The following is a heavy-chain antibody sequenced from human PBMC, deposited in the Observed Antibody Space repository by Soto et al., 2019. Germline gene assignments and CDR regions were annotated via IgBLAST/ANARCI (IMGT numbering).Heavy chain of an antibody. CDR1: GGSISSYY. CDR2: IYTSGST. V-gene: IGHV4-4*07. D-gene: IGHD6-13*01. Sequence: SETLSLTCTVSGGSISSYYWSWIRQPAGKGLEWIGRIYTSGSTNYNPSLKSRVTMSVDTSKNQFSLKLSSVTAADTAVYYCARDIGIAAAGTDYYYGMDVWGQGTTVTVS. CDR3: ARDIGIAAAGTDYYYGMDV. J-gene: IGHJ6*02.